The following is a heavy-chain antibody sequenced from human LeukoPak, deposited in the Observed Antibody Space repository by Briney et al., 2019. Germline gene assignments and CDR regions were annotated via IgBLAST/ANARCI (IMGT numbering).Heavy chain of an antibody. J-gene: IGHJ4*02. CDR2: IYYSGST. Sequence: SETLSLTCTVSGGSISSSSYYWGWIRQPPGKGLEWIGSIYYSGSTYYNPSLKSRVTISVDTSKNQFSLKPSSVTAADTAVYYCADRYCSGGSCWGQGTLVTVSS. CDR3: ADRYCSGGSC. CDR1: GGSISSSSYY. V-gene: IGHV4-39*01. D-gene: IGHD2-15*01.